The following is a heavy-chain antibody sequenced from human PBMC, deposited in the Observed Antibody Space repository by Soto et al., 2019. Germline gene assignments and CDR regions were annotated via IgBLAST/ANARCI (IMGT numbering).Heavy chain of an antibody. CDR3: ARGGGGYDFAY. Sequence: SETLSLTCTVYGDSLTNYYWTWIRQSPRKGLEWIGFIYFSGSTNYSPSLRSRVTISEDTSKNQFSLRLTSVTAADTAVYYCARGGGGYDFAYWGQGIPVTVSS. D-gene: IGHD5-12*01. J-gene: IGHJ4*02. CDR2: IYFSGST. CDR1: GDSLTNYY. V-gene: IGHV4-59*01.